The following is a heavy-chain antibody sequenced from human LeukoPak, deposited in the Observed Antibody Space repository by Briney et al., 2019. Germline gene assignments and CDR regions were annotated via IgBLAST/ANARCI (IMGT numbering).Heavy chain of an antibody. CDR1: GFTFSSYG. V-gene: IGHV3-23*01. J-gene: IGHJ4*02. CDR2: ISGSGGST. CDR3: AIARNWNYVAY. D-gene: IGHD1-1*01. Sequence: GGSLRLSCAASGFTFSSYGMSWVRQAPGKGLEWVSAISGSGGSTYYAYSVKGRFTISRDNSKNTLSLQMNSLTAEDTAVYYCAIARNWNYVAYWGQGTLVTVSS.